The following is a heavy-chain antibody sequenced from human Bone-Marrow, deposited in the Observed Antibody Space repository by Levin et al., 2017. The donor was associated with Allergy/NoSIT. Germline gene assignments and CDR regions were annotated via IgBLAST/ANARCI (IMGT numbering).Heavy chain of an antibody. CDR2: LTGSGGST. CDR1: GFIFNHFA. V-gene: IGHV3-23*01. D-gene: IGHD5-24*01. CDR3: AKSRRASITYFDS. Sequence: PGGSLRLSCTASGFIFNHFAMGWVRQAPGKGLEWVSGLTGSGGSTHYADSVKGRFIMSRDNSNNTLYLEMNSLRAEDTALYYCAKSRRASITYFDSWGQGTLVTVSS. J-gene: IGHJ4*02.